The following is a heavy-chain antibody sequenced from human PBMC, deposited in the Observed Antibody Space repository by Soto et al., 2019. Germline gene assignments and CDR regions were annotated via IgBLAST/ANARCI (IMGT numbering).Heavy chain of an antibody. CDR1: GGSISSYY. D-gene: IGHD3-3*01. CDR3: AKWSGYAEYYYYGMDV. V-gene: IGHV4-59*01. Sequence: PSETLSLTCTVSGGSISSYYWSWIRQPPGKGLEWIGYIYYSGSTNYNPSLKSRVTISVDTSKNQFSLKLSSVTAADTAVYYCAKWSGYAEYYYYGMDVWGQGTLGTVSS. CDR2: IYYSGST. J-gene: IGHJ6*02.